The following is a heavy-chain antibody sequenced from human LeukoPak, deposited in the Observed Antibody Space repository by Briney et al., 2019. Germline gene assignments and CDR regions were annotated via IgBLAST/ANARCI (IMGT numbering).Heavy chain of an antibody. D-gene: IGHD2-21*01. V-gene: IGHV3-74*01. Sequence: GGSLRLSCAASGFTFSASWMHWVRQAPGKGLVWVSRINGDGSTTDYADSVKGRFTISRDNAKNTLYLQMNSLRAEDTAVYYCARSGGGYWDSWGQGTLVTVSS. CDR1: GFTFSASW. CDR2: INGDGSTT. CDR3: ARSGGGYWDS. J-gene: IGHJ4*02.